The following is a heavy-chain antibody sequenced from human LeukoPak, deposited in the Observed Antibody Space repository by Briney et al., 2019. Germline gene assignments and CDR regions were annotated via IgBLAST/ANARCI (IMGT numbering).Heavy chain of an antibody. CDR1: GFTFSSYA. Sequence: GGSLRLSCAASGFTFSSYAMSWVRQAPGKGLEWVSAISGSGGSTSYAQKFQGRVTMTRDTSTSTVYMELSSLRSEDTAVYYCARVPEDIVVVPAAMPLGYWGQGTLVTVSS. J-gene: IGHJ4*02. CDR2: ISGSGGST. D-gene: IGHD2-2*01. V-gene: IGHV3-23*01. CDR3: ARVPEDIVVVPAAMPLGY.